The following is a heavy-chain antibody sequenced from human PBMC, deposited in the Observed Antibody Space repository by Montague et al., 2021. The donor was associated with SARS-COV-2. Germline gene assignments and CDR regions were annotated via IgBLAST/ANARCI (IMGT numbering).Heavy chain of an antibody. V-gene: IGHV4-39*07. J-gene: IGHJ6*02. D-gene: IGHD3-16*01. Sequence: SETLSLTCTVSGGSISSSSYYWGWIRQPPGKGLEGIGSIYYSGSTYYNPSLKSRVTISVDTSKNQFSLKLSSGTAADAAVYYCAREGSLRFGILVGPRHYYYGMDVWGQGTPVTVSS. CDR1: GGSISSSSYY. CDR3: AREGSLRFGILVGPRHYYYGMDV. CDR2: IYYSGST.